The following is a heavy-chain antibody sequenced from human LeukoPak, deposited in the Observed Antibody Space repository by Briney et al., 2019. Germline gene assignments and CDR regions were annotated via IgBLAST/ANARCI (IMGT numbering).Heavy chain of an antibody. V-gene: IGHV3-74*01. Sequence: GGSLRLSCEAPGFTSSSHWMHWVCEALGKGLGWVSRINSDASSTSYADSVKGRFTISRDNAKNTVYLQMNSLRAECSAEYYCARALASGATYWGQGTLVTVS. CDR3: ARALASGATY. CDR1: GFTSSSHW. J-gene: IGHJ4*02. CDR2: INSDASST. D-gene: IGHD6-13*01.